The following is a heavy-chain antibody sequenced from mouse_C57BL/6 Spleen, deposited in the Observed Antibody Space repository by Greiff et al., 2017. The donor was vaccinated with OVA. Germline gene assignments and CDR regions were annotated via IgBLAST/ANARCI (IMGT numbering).Heavy chain of an antibody. V-gene: IGHV1-39*01. CDR3: ARGGYGSSYWYFDV. CDR2: INPNYGTT. J-gene: IGHJ1*03. CDR1: GYSFTDYN. Sequence: EVQLVESGPELVKPGASVKISCKASGYSFTDYNMNWVKQSNGKSLEWIGVINPNYGTTSYNQKFKGKATLTVDQSSSTAYMQLNSLTSEDSAVYYCARGGYGSSYWYFDVWGTGTTVTVSS. D-gene: IGHD1-1*01.